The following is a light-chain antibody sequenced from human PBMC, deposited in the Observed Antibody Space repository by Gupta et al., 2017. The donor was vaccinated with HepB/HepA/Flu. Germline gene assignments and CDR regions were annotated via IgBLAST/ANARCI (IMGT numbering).Light chain of an antibody. Sequence: QLMVTQSSSASASLGSSVKLTCTLSSGYSHYSIGWHQQQPGKAPRFLMKVESSGRYNKGSGIPDRFSCSSSGAARYLTISNLQSEDEDDYYCETWDSNIRVFGGGTKLTVL. CDR2: VESSGRY. CDR3: ETWDSNIRV. CDR1: SGYSHYS. J-gene: IGLJ2*01. V-gene: IGLV4-60*03.